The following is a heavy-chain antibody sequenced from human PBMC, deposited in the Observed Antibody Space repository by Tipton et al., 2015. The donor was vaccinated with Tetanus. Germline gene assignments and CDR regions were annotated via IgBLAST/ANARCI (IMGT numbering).Heavy chain of an antibody. CDR2: INHSGST. CDR1: GGSFSGYY. D-gene: IGHD1-26*01. J-gene: IGHJ3*02. CDR3: ARDSSLGISDAFDI. V-gene: IGHV4-34*01. Sequence: TLSLTCAVYGGSFSGYYWSWIRQPPGKGLEWIGEINHSGSTNYNPPLKSRVTIYVDTSKNQFSLKLSSVTAADTAVYYCARDSSLGISDAFDIWGQGTMVTVSS.